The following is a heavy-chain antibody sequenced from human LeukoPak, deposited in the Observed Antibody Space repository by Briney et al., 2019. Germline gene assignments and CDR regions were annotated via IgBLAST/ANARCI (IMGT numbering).Heavy chain of an antibody. V-gene: IGHV4-34*01. Sequence: SETLSLTCAVYGGSFSGYYWSWIRQPPGKGLEWIGEINHSGSTNYNPSLKSRVTISVDTSKNQFSLKLSSVTAADTAVYYCARGWAYCTNGVCYTAGPRSMDVWGQGTTVTVSS. CDR1: GGSFSGYY. J-gene: IGHJ6*02. D-gene: IGHD2-8*01. CDR2: INHSGST. CDR3: ARGWAYCTNGVCYTAGPRSMDV.